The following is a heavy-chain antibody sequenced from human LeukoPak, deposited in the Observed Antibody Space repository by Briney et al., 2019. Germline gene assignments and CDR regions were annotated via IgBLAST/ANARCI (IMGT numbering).Heavy chain of an antibody. V-gene: IGHV4-59*01. CDR1: GGSISTYY. D-gene: IGHD3-3*01. CDR2: INYSGSS. CDR3: ARLLWSGGHYYYGLDV. Sequence: PSETLSLTCTVSGGSISTYYWNWIRQPPGKGLEWIGYINYSGSSNYNPSLKSRVTISVDTSKNQFSLKLSSVTAADTAVYYCARLLWSGGHYYYGLDVWGQGTTVTVSS. J-gene: IGHJ6*02.